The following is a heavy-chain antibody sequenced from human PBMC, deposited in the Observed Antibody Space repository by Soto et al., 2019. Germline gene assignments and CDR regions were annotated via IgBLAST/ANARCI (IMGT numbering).Heavy chain of an antibody. CDR3: ARATELRYVEWSVYRGGNYAMDV. V-gene: IGHV1-8*01. D-gene: IGHD3-3*01. Sequence: QVQLVQSGAEVKKPGASVRVSCKASGYTFSGYDINWVRQATGQGLEWMGWVSPASGSTGYAGICRGRVTMTWDRSTTTAYMDLSSLTSEDSAVYYCARATELRYVEWSVYRGGNYAMDVWGQGTTVTVSS. CDR1: GYTFSGYD. CDR2: VSPASGST. J-gene: IGHJ6*02.